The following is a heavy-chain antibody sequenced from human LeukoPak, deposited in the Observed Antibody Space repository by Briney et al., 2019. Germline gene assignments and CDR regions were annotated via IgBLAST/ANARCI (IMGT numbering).Heavy chain of an antibody. CDR3: ARKGIGSSRFQNMDV. D-gene: IGHD6-13*01. J-gene: IGHJ6*03. Sequence: GGSLRLSCAASGLTFSTYGMHWIRQAPGKGPEWVSTISIDGGRTYYADSVKGRFTVSRDTSKNTLYLQMNSLRAEDTAVYYCARKGIGSSRFQNMDVWGKGTTVTVSS. CDR2: ISIDGGRT. V-gene: IGHV3-23*01. CDR1: GLTFSTYG.